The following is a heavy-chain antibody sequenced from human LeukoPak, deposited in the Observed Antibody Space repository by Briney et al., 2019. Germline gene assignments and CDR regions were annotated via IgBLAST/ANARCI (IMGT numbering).Heavy chain of an antibody. V-gene: IGHV3-48*01. CDR2: INSGSSTI. D-gene: IGHD1-1*01. J-gene: IGHJ3*02. CDR3: ARVLLERPGIDSFDM. CDR1: GFSLGSYS. Sequence: GGSLRLSCGAFGFSLGSYSMDWVRQAPGKGLEGVSHINSGSSTIYYADSVKGRFTISRDNAGNSLYLQMNSLRAEDTDVYYCARVLLERPGIDSFDMWGQGTMVTVSS.